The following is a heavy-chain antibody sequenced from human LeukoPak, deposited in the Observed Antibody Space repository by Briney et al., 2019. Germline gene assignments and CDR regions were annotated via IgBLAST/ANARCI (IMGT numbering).Heavy chain of an antibody. Sequence: RASETLSLTCTVSGGSISTYYWSWIRQPPGKGLEWIGYVYYSGSTNYNPSLMSRVTISVDTSENQFSLKLRSVTAADTAVYYCARDLVESYAFDIWGQGTMVTVSS. CDR2: VYYSGST. CDR1: GGSISTYY. CDR3: ARDLVESYAFDI. V-gene: IGHV4-59*12. J-gene: IGHJ3*02.